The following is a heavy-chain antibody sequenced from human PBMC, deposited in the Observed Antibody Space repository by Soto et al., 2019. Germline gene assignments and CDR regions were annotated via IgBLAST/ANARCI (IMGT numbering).Heavy chain of an antibody. V-gene: IGHV3-30-3*01. CDR3: ARDLYSSSLPGRWFDP. J-gene: IGHJ5*02. CDR2: ISYDGSNK. Sequence: LRLSCAASGFTFSSYAMHWVRQAPGKGLEWVAVISYDGSNKYYADSVKGRFTISRDNSKNTLYLQMNSLRAEDTAVYYCARDLYSSSLPGRWFDPWGQGTLVTVSS. D-gene: IGHD6-6*01. CDR1: GFTFSSYA.